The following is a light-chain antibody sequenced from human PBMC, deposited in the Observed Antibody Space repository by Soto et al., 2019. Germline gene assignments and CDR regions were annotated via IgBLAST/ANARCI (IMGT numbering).Light chain of an antibody. J-gene: IGLJ2*01. Sequence: QSALTQPPSASGSPGQSVTISCTGTSSDVGGYNYVSWYQQHPGKAPKLIIYEVSKRPSGVPDRFSGSKSANTASLTVSGLQADDEADYYCSSYAANRDVVFGGGTKVTVL. CDR3: SSYAANRDVV. CDR2: EVS. CDR1: SSDVGGYNY. V-gene: IGLV2-8*01.